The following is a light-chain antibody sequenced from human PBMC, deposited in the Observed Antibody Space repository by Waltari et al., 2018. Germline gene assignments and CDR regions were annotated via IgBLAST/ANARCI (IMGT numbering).Light chain of an antibody. CDR3: QQSYSTPYT. CDR2: GAS. J-gene: IGKJ2*01. CDR1: QNIVNY. Sequence: DIQMTQSPSSLSASVGDRVTITCRASQNIVNYLNWHQQKPGKAPNLLIFGASNLLSWVPSRFSGSGSGTDFTLTISSLQPGDFATYYCQQSYSTPYTFGQGTKVEIK. V-gene: IGKV1-39*01.